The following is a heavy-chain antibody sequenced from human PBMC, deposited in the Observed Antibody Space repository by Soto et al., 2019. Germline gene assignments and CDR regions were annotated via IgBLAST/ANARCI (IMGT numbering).Heavy chain of an antibody. Sequence: SVKVSCKASGYAFTSYAIRWVRQAPGQRLEWMGWIIPIIGIINYAQKFQSRVTISADKFTGTAYMELTGLRSDDTAVYYCAGDPDSHYNDSHASSYPWGQGTLVTVPQ. CDR2: IIPIIGII. J-gene: IGHJ5*02. D-gene: IGHD4-4*01. CDR1: GYAFTSYA. V-gene: IGHV1-69*10. CDR3: AGDPDSHYNDSHASSYP.